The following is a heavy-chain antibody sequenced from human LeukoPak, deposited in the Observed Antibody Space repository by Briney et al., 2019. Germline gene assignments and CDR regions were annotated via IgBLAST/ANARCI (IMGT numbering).Heavy chain of an antibody. J-gene: IGHJ4*02. Sequence: PGGSLRLSCEVSGFTFSSYWMSWVRQVPGKGLEWVANIKQDGGEEYYVDSVKGRFTISRDNAKNSLYLQMNSLRAEDTAVYYCARDEYRNAYWGQGTLVTVSS. CDR3: ARDEYRNAY. CDR1: GFTFSSYW. V-gene: IGHV3-7*01. CDR2: IKQDGGEE. D-gene: IGHD1-1*01.